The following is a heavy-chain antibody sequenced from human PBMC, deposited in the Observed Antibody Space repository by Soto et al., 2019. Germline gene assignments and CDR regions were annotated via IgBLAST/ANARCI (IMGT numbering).Heavy chain of an antibody. Sequence: VASVKVSCKASGYTFTSYAMHWVRQAPGQRLEWMGWINAGNGNTKYSQKFQGRVTITRDTSASTAYMELSSLRSEDTAVYYCAREFCSGGSCGWFDPWGQGTLVTVSS. D-gene: IGHD2-15*01. CDR1: GYTFTSYA. CDR2: INAGNGNT. CDR3: AREFCSGGSCGWFDP. J-gene: IGHJ5*02. V-gene: IGHV1-3*01.